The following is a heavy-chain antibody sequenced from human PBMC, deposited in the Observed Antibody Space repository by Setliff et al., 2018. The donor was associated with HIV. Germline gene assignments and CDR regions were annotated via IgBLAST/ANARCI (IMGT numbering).Heavy chain of an antibody. D-gene: IGHD1-26*01. CDR3: AVASIVSTARWNH. CDR1: GYSFSGYY. J-gene: IGHJ5*02. V-gene: IGHV1-2*02. Sequence: ASVKVSCKASGYSFSGYYLHWVRRAPGQGLEWMGWINPNSGATNYAQNFQGRVTTTRDTSISTAYMDLSSLTSDDTAVYYCAVASIVSTARWNHWGRGTLVTVSS. CDR2: INPNSGAT.